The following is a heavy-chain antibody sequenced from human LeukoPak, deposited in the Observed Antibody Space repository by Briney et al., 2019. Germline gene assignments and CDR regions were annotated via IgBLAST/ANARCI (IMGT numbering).Heavy chain of an antibody. CDR2: IRYDGSNK. D-gene: IGHD3-22*01. J-gene: IGHJ3*02. CDR3: AREVYYYDSSGYRDAFDI. Sequence: GGSLRLSCAASGFTFSSYGMHWVRQAPGKGLEWVAFIRYDGSNKYYADSVKGRFTISRDNSKNTLYLQMNSLRAEDTAVYYCAREVYYYDSSGYRDAFDIWGQGTMVTVSS. CDR1: GFTFSSYG. V-gene: IGHV3-30*02.